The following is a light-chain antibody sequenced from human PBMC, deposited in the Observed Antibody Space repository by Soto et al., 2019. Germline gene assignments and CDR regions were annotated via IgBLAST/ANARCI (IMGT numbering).Light chain of an antibody. V-gene: IGKV3-20*01. CDR3: QQYGSSPLFS. CDR2: GAS. CDR1: QSVSSN. J-gene: IGKJ3*01. Sequence: EIVMTQSPATLSVSPGERAALSCRASQSVSSNLAWYQQKPGQAPRLLIYGASTRATGIPDRFSGSGSGRDFTLTISRLEPEDFAVYFCQQYGSSPLFSFGPGTKVDIK.